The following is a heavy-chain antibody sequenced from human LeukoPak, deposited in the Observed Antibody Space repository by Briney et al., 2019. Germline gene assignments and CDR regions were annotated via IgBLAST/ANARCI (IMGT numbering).Heavy chain of an antibody. D-gene: IGHD6-19*01. Sequence: SVKVSCKASGGTFSSYAIRWVRQAPGQGLEWMGGIIPIFGTANYAQKFQGRVTITTDESTSTAYMELSSLRSEDTAVYYCARGAVAGTWLYYYWGQGTLVTVSS. V-gene: IGHV1-69*05. CDR3: ARGAVAGTWLYYY. J-gene: IGHJ4*02. CDR1: GGTFSSYA. CDR2: IIPIFGTA.